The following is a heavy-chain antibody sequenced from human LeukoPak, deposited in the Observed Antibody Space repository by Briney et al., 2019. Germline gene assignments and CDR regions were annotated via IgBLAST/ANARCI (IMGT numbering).Heavy chain of an antibody. CDR2: ISYDGSNK. CDR3: AKDLSPFSSWVGNFHYYGMDV. D-gene: IGHD6-13*01. CDR1: GFTFSSYG. V-gene: IGHV3-30*18. Sequence: GRSLRLSCAASGFTFSSYGMHWVRQAPGKGLEWVAVISYDGSNKYYADSVKGRFTISRDNSKNTLYLQMNSLRAEDTAVYYCAKDLSPFSSWVGNFHYYGMDVWSQGTTVTVSS. J-gene: IGHJ6*02.